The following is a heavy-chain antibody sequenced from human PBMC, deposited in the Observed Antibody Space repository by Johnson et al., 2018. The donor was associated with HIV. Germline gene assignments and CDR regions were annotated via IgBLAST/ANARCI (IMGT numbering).Heavy chain of an antibody. CDR3: ARGAALPAAFDI. J-gene: IGHJ3*02. CDR2: IWYDGSNE. CDR1: GFIFSSYG. Sequence: QVQVVESGGGVVQPGRSLRLSCAASGFIFSSYGMHWVRQAPGKGLEWVAVIWYDGSNEYYADSVKGRFTISRDNSKNTLYLQMNSLRAEDTAVYYCARGAALPAAFDIWGQGTMVTVSS. D-gene: IGHD2-15*01. V-gene: IGHV3-33*01.